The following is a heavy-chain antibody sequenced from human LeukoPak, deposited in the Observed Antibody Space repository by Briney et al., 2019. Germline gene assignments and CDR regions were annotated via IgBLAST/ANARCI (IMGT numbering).Heavy chain of an antibody. CDR2: ISSSGSTI. CDR1: GFTFSSYE. V-gene: IGHV3-48*03. D-gene: IGHD3-22*01. CDR3: ARDDSSFGTSFDI. J-gene: IGHJ3*02. Sequence: GGSLRLSCAAPGFTFSSYEMNWVRQAPGKGLEWVSYISSSGSTIYYADSVKGRFTISRDNAKNSLYLQMNSLRAEDTAVYYCARDDSSFGTSFDIWGQGTMVTVSS.